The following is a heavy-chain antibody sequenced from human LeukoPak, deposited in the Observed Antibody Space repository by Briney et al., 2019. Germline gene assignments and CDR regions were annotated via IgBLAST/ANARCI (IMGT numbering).Heavy chain of an antibody. J-gene: IGHJ4*02. D-gene: IGHD6-19*01. CDR1: GGSISSSSYY. CDR3: ARSAVAGLKYYFDY. CDR2: IYYSGST. Sequence: PSETLSLTCTVSGGSISSSSYYWGWIRQPPGKGLEWIGSIYYSGSTYYNPSLKSRVTISVDTSKNQFSLKLSSVTAADTAVYYCARSAVAGLKYYFDYWGQGTLVTVSS. V-gene: IGHV4-39*01.